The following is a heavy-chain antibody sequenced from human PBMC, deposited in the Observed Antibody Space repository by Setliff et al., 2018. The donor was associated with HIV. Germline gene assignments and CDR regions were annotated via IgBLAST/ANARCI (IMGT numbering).Heavy chain of an antibody. V-gene: IGHV4-4*02. CDR3: ARGPPYYRDGSSYYGPAFWFDS. CDR1: GGSISNNKW. J-gene: IGHJ5*01. D-gene: IGHD3-22*01. Sequence: SETLSLTCAVSGGSISNNKWWSWVRQPPGKGLEWIGEIYQSGHTNYSPPLESRVTISVDESKNQFSLKLSSVTAADTAVYYCARGPPYYRDGSSYYGPAFWFDSWGQGALVTVSS. CDR2: IYQSGHT.